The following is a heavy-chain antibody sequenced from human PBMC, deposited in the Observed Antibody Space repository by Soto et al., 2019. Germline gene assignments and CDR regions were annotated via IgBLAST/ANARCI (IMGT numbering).Heavy chain of an antibody. Sequence: GGSLRLSCAASGFTFSSYGMHWVRQAPGKGLEWVAVIWYDGSNKYYADSVKGRFTISRDNSKNTLYLQMNSLRAEDRAVYYCARERVRIGGSDDAFDIWGQGTMVTVSS. D-gene: IGHD3-10*01. CDR2: IWYDGSNK. CDR1: GFTFSSYG. CDR3: ARERVRIGGSDDAFDI. J-gene: IGHJ3*02. V-gene: IGHV3-33*08.